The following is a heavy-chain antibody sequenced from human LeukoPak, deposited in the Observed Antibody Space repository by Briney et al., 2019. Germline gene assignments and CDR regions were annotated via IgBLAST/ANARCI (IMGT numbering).Heavy chain of an antibody. D-gene: IGHD5-18*01. Sequence: GGSLTLSCAASGFTFSIYAMGWVRQAPGTGLEWVSGISASGGSTYYADSVKGRFTISRDNSKNTLFLQMNSLRAEDTAVYYCAKCLPQYSYGYYFDYWGQGTLVTVSS. CDR3: AKCLPQYSYGYYFDY. CDR2: ISASGGST. J-gene: IGHJ4*02. CDR1: GFTFSIYA. V-gene: IGHV3-23*01.